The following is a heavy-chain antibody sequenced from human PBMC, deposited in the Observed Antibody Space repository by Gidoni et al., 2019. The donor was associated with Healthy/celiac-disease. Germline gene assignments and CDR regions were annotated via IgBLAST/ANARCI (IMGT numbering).Heavy chain of an antibody. V-gene: IGHV4-34*01. J-gene: IGHJ4*02. CDR2: INHSGST. CDR3: ARGGGTIFGVVIRRLMYFDY. Sequence: QVQLQQWGAGLFKPSATLSLTCAVYGGSFSGYYCSWIRQPPGKGLEWIGEINHSGSTNYKPSLKSRVTISVDTSKNQFSLKLSSVTAADTAVYYCARGGGTIFGVVIRRLMYFDYWGQGTLVTVSS. CDR1: GGSFSGYY. D-gene: IGHD3-3*01.